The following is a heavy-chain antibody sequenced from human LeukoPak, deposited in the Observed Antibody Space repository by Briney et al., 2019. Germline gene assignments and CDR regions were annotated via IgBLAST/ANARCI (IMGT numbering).Heavy chain of an antibody. CDR3: ARSAGFRDGYNMREDY. J-gene: IGHJ4*02. Sequence: GESLKISCKGSGYSFTSYWIGWVRQMPGKGLEWMGMIYPGDSDTRYSPSFQGQVTISADKSISTAYLQWSSLKASDTAMYYCARSAGFRDGYNMREDYWGQGTLVTVSS. CDR2: IYPGDSDT. D-gene: IGHD5-24*01. V-gene: IGHV5-51*01. CDR1: GYSFTSYW.